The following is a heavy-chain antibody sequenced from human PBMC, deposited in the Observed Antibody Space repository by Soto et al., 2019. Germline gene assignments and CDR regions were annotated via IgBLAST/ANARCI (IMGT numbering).Heavy chain of an antibody. Sequence: SDTLSLTCTVSGDSITNYYWTWIRQPPGKGLEWIGHIYYSGTTNYNPSLKSRVTISVDKSKKQFSLNLTSVTAADTALYYCARDTYYFGMDVWGQGTTVTVSS. J-gene: IGHJ6*02. D-gene: IGHD2-21*01. CDR3: ARDTYYFGMDV. CDR1: GDSITNYY. CDR2: IYYSGTT. V-gene: IGHV4-59*01.